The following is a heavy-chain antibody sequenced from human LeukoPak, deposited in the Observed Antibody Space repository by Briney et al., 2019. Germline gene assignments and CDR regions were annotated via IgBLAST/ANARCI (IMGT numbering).Heavy chain of an antibody. CDR3: ARAGGFFSPFGY. J-gene: IGHJ4*02. CDR2: IYYSGST. CDR1: RGPISSHY. Sequence: PSETLSLTCTVSRGPISSHYWSWIRQHPGKGLEWIGYIYYSGSTYYNPSLKSRVTISVDTSKNQFSLKLSSVTAADTAVYYCARAGGFFSPFGYWGQGTLVTVSS. D-gene: IGHD3-3*01. V-gene: IGHV4-59*06.